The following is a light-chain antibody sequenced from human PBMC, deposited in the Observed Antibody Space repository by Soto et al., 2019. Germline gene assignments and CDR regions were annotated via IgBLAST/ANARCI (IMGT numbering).Light chain of an antibody. Sequence: EIVMTQSPATLSVSPGERATLSCRASQSVNSNYLAWYQQKPGQAPRLLIYGISKRATDIPDRFSGSGSGTEFTLTISSLQPEDFAVYYCQQYGSSITFGQGTRLEIK. CDR3: QQYGSSIT. V-gene: IGKV3-20*01. CDR1: QSVNSNY. CDR2: GIS. J-gene: IGKJ5*01.